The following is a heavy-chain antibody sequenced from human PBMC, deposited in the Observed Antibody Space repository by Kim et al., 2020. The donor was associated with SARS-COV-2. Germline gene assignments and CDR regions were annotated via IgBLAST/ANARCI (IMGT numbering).Heavy chain of an antibody. Sequence: ASVKVSCKASGYTFTSYAMHWVRQAPGQRLEWMGWINAGNGNTKYSQKFQGRVTITRDTSASTAYMELSSLRSEDTAVYYCARETYSSGWYGWADSGVFDYWGQGTRVTVSS. J-gene: IGHJ4*02. D-gene: IGHD6-19*01. CDR2: INAGNGNT. CDR3: ARETYSSGWYGWADSGVFDY. CDR1: GYTFTSYA. V-gene: IGHV1-3*01.